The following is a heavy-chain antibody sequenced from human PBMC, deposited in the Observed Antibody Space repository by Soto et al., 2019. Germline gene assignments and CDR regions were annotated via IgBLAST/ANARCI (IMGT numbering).Heavy chain of an antibody. V-gene: IGHV3-30*18. CDR1: GFTFSSYG. D-gene: IGHD3-22*01. CDR2: ISYDGTNK. Sequence: PGGSLRLSCAASGFTFSSYGMHWVRQAPGKGLEWVAVISYDGTNKYYADSVKGRFNISRDNSKNTLYLQMNTLRAEDTAVYYCAKDRGIVVLNNWFDPWGQGTLVTVSS. J-gene: IGHJ5*02. CDR3: AKDRGIVVLNNWFDP.